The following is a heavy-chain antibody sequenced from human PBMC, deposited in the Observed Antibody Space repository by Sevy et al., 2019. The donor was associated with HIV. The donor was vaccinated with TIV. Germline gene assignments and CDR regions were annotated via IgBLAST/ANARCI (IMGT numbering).Heavy chain of an antibody. CDR3: ARDSDSSGWYEVDC. V-gene: IGHV1-18*01. J-gene: IGHJ4*02. Sequence: ASVKVSCKASGYTFTSYGISWVRQAPGQGLEWMGWSSAYTGSTHYAQKLQGRVTMTTDTSTSTAYMELRSLRSDDTALYYCARDSDSSGWYEVDCWGRRTLVTVSS. CDR2: SSAYTGST. D-gene: IGHD6-19*01. CDR1: GYTFTSYG.